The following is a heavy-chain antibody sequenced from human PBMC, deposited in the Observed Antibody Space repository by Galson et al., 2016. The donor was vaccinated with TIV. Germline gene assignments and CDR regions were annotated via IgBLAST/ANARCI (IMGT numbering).Heavy chain of an antibody. V-gene: IGHV3-21*01. CDR3: VRAGSGWYELGY. J-gene: IGHJ4*02. CDR2: ITTTVPNT. Sequence: SLRLSCAASGFTFRSYTMNWVRQAPGKGLEWVSAITTTVPNTYYADSLKGRFTISRDNAKNSLFLQMNSLRVEDTGVYYCVRAGSGWYELGYWGQGTLVTVSS. CDR1: GFTFRSYT. D-gene: IGHD6-19*01.